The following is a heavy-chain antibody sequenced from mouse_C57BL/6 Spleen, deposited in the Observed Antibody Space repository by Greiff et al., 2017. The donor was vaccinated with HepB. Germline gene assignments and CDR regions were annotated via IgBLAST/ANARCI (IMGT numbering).Heavy chain of an antibody. V-gene: IGHV1-55*01. J-gene: IGHJ1*03. D-gene: IGHD1-1*01. CDR2: IYPGSGST. CDR1: GYTFTSYW. CDR3: SRVDYYGSSYRYFDV. Sequence: QVQLQQPGAELVKPGASVKMSCKASGYTFTSYWITWVKQRPGQGLEWIGDIYPGSGSTNYNEKFKSKATLIVDTSSSTAYMQLSSLTSQDSAVYYWSRVDYYGSSYRYFDVWGTGTTVTVSS.